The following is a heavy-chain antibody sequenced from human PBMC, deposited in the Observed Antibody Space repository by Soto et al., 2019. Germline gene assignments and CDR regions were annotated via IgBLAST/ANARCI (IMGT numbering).Heavy chain of an antibody. D-gene: IGHD2-2*01. CDR2: ISAYNGNT. V-gene: IGHV1-18*01. CDR3: ARIIVVVPAAMVPLDP. J-gene: IGHJ5*02. Sequence: ASVKLSCKASGYTFTSYGISWVRQAPGQGLEWMGWISAYNGNTNYAQKLQGRVTMTTDTSTSTAYMELRSLRSDDTAVYYCARIIVVVPAAMVPLDPWGQGTLVTVSS. CDR1: GYTFTSYG.